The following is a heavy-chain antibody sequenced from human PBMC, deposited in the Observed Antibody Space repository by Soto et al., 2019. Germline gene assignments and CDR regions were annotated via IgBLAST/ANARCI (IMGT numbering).Heavy chain of an antibody. J-gene: IGHJ4*02. V-gene: IGHV3-9*01. CDR1: GFTFDDYA. Sequence: DVQLVESGGGLVQPGRSLRLSCAASGFTFDDYAMHWVRQAPGKGLEWVSGISWNSGSIGYADSVKGRFTISRDNAKNSLYLQMNSLRAEDTALYYCAKLQAPVVDVYYFDYWGQGTLVTVSS. CDR2: ISWNSGSI. D-gene: IGHD3-22*01. CDR3: AKLQAPVVDVYYFDY.